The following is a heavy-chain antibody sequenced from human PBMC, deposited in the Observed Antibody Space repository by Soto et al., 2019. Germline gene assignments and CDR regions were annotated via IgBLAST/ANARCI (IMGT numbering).Heavy chain of an antibody. Sequence: PGGSLRLSCAASGFIFSSYSMHWVRQAPGKGLEWVAVISYDGSNKYYADSVKGRFTISRDNSKNTLYLQMNSLRAEDTAVYYCARGYGISGAAFDIWGQGTMVTVSS. CDR1: GFIFSSYS. J-gene: IGHJ3*02. CDR2: ISYDGSNK. V-gene: IGHV3-30-3*01. CDR3: ARGYGISGAAFDI. D-gene: IGHD5-12*01.